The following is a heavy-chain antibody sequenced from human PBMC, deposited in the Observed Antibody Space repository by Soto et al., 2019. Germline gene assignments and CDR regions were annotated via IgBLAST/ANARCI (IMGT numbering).Heavy chain of an antibody. J-gene: IGHJ4*02. V-gene: IGHV3-30-3*01. Sequence: PGGSLRLSCAASGFTFSSYAMHWVRQAPGKGLEWVAVISYDGSNKYYADSVKGRFTISRDNSKNTLYLQMNSLRAEDTAVYYCARAETAWFTVPDLYWGQGTLVTVSS. D-gene: IGHD5-18*01. CDR1: GFTFSSYA. CDR3: ARAETAWFTVPDLY. CDR2: ISYDGSNK.